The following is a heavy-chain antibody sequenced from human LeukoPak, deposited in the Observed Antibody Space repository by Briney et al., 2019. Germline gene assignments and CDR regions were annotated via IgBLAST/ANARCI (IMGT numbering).Heavy chain of an antibody. Sequence: SETLSLTCTVSGGSISSYYWSWIRQPPGKGLEGIGYIYYSGSTKYNPSLKSRVTISVDTSKNQFSLKLSSVTAADTAVYYCAAMHDFWSGYYDYWGQGTLVTVSS. V-gene: IGHV4-59*01. J-gene: IGHJ4*02. CDR2: IYYSGST. CDR1: GGSISSYY. D-gene: IGHD3-3*01. CDR3: AAMHDFWSGYYDY.